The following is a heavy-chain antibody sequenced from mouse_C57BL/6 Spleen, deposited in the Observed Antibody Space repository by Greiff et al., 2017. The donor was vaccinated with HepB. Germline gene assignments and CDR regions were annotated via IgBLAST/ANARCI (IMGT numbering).Heavy chain of an antibody. V-gene: IGHV2-6-1*01. CDR1: GFSLTSYG. J-gene: IGHJ2*01. CDR2: IWSDGST. Sequence: QVQLKESGPGLVAPSQSLSITCTVSGFSLTSYGVHWVRQPPGKGLEWLVVIWSDGSTTYNSALKSRLSISKDNSKSQVFLKMNSLQTDDTAMYYCARHADGYYKGGYYFDYWGQGTTLTVSS. CDR3: ARHADGYYKGGYYFDY. D-gene: IGHD2-3*01.